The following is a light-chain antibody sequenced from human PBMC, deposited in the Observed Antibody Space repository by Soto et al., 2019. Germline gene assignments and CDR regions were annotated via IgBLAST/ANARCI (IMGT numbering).Light chain of an antibody. CDR3: QTWGTGIQV. CDR2: LNSDGSH. V-gene: IGLV4-69*01. J-gene: IGLJ2*01. Sequence: QSVLTQSPSASASLGASVKLTCTLNSGHSSYAIAWHQQQPEKGPRYLMKLNSDGSHSKGDGIPDRFSGSSSGAERYLTISSLQSEDEADYYCQTWGTGIQVFGGGTQLTVL. CDR1: SGHSSYA.